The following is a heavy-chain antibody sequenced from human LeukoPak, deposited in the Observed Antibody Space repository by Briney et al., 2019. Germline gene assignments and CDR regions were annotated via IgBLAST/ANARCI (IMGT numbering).Heavy chain of an antibody. CDR2: ITPIFGTA. CDR1: GGTFRSNA. CDR3: ARGWLAETTVVTPYNY. J-gene: IGHJ4*02. Sequence: SVTVSCKASGGTFRSNAISWVRQAPGQGLEWMGGITPIFGTANYAQKFQGRITITAVESMSTAYMELSSLRSEDTAVYYCARGWLAETTVVTPYNYWGQGTLVTVSS. D-gene: IGHD4-23*01. V-gene: IGHV1-69*01.